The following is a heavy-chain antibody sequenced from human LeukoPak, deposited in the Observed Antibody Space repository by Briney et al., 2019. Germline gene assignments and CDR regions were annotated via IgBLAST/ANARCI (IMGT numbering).Heavy chain of an antibody. D-gene: IGHD2-15*01. Sequence: SETLSLTCTVSGGSISSFYWSWIRQPPGKGLEWIGYLYYSRSPNYNPSLKSRVTISVDTSKNQFSLKLSSVTAADTAVYYCARVGYCSGGSCYFDYWGQGTLVTVSS. CDR2: LYYSRSP. J-gene: IGHJ4*02. CDR1: GGSISSFY. CDR3: ARVGYCSGGSCYFDY. V-gene: IGHV4-59*12.